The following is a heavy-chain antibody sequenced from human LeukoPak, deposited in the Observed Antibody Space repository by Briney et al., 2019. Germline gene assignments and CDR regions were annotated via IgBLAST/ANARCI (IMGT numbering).Heavy chain of an antibody. Sequence: GGSLRLSCAASGFTFSSYKMTWVRQAPGKGLEWVSYISSSGGTIYYADSVKGRFTISRDNAKNSLYLQMNSLRAEDTAVYYCARVSFAAADTHWGQGTLVTVSS. D-gene: IGHD6-13*01. CDR1: GFTFSSYK. J-gene: IGHJ4*02. V-gene: IGHV3-48*01. CDR2: ISSSGGTI. CDR3: ARVSFAAADTH.